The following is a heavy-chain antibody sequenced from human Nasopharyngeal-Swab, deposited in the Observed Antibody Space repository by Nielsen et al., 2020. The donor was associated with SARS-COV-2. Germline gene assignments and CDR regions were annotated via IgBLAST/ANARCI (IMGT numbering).Heavy chain of an antibody. V-gene: IGHV5-10-1*01. D-gene: IGHD4-17*01. CDR2: IDPGDSYT. J-gene: IGHJ4*02. CDR1: GYRFTSYW. CDR3: AIPTVTTDY. Sequence: GESLKISCKGSGYRFTSYWISWVRQMPGKGPEWMGRIDPGDSYTNYSPSFQGHVTISADKSISTAYLQWSSLKASDTAMYYCAIPTVTTDYWGQGTLVTVSS.